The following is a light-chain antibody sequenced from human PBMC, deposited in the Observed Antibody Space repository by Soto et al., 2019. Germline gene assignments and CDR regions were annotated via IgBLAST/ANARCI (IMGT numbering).Light chain of an antibody. CDR2: HNI. J-gene: IGLJ3*02. V-gene: IGLV1-40*01. Sequence: QSVLTQPPAVSGAPGQRVTISCTGNSSNIGAGYDVHWYQQRPGTAPKLLISHNIKWPSGVPDRFSGSKADTSASLVITGIQADDEADYYCQSYDSSLNWVFGGGTKLTVL. CDR1: SSNIGAGYD. CDR3: QSYDSSLNWV.